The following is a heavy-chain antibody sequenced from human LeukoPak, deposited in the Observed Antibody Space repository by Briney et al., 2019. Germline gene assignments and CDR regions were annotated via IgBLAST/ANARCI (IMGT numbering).Heavy chain of an antibody. D-gene: IGHD2-2*02. J-gene: IGHJ5*02. CDR3: ARAYIVVVPAAISWFDP. Sequence: ASVKVSCKASGYTFTGYHMHWVRQAPGQGLEWMGWINPNSGGTNYAQKFQGRVTMTRDTSISTAYMELSRLRSDDTAVYYCARAYIVVVPAAISWFDPWGQGTLVTVSS. V-gene: IGHV1-2*02. CDR2: INPNSGGT. CDR1: GYTFTGYH.